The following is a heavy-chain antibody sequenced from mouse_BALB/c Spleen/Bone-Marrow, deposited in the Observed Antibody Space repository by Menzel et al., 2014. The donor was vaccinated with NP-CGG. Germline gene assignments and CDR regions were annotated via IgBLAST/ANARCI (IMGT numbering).Heavy chain of an antibody. J-gene: IGHJ3*01. V-gene: IGHV5-6-5*01. D-gene: IGHD1-2*01. CDR2: ISSGGST. CDR1: GFTFSSYA. Sequence: EVKLVESGGGLVKPGGPLKLSCAASGFTFSSYAMSWVRQTPEKRLEWVASISSGGSTYYPDSVKGRFTISRDNARNILYLQMSSLRSEDTAMYYCARGNGFEGFAYWGQGTLVTVSA. CDR3: ARGNGFEGFAY.